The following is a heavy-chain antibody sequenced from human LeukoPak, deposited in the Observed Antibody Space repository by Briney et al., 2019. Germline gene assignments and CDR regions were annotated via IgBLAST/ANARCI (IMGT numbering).Heavy chain of an antibody. Sequence: GGSLRLSCAASGFTFSSYAMHWVRQAPGKGLEWVAFMRYDGTTKSYADSVKGRFTISRDNSKSTLYLQMNSLRAEDTAVYYCAKAALTYYYGSGSYYKGSGDFDYWGQGTLVTVSS. V-gene: IGHV3-30*02. J-gene: IGHJ4*02. D-gene: IGHD3-10*01. CDR3: AKAALTYYYGSGSYYKGSGDFDY. CDR2: MRYDGTTK. CDR1: GFTFSSYA.